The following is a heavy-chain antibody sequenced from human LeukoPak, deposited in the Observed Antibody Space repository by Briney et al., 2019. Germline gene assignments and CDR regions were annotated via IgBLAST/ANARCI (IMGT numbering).Heavy chain of an antibody. Sequence: GGSLRLSCAASGFTFSSYAMSWVRQAPGKGLEWVSLISGSGGSTYYADSVKGRFTISRDNSKNTLYLQMNSLRAEDTAVYYCAKWELNRFGELSSHYGMDVWGQGTTVTVSS. CDR2: ISGSGGST. CDR1: GFTFSSYA. D-gene: IGHD3-10*01. J-gene: IGHJ6*02. V-gene: IGHV3-23*01. CDR3: AKWELNRFGELSSHYGMDV.